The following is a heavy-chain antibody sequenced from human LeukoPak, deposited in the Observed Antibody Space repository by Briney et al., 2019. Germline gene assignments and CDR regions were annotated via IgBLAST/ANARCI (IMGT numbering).Heavy chain of an antibody. J-gene: IGHJ4*02. CDR3: ARFSLGGDHDY. V-gene: IGHV4-61*02. CDR2: IYTSGST. D-gene: IGHD2-21*02. Sequence: SETLSLTCTVSGGSISSGSYYWSWIRQPAGKGLEWIGRIYTSGSTNYNPSLKSRVTISVDTSKNQFSLKLSSVTAADTAVYYCARFSLGGDHDYWGQGTLVTVSS. CDR1: GGSISSGSYY.